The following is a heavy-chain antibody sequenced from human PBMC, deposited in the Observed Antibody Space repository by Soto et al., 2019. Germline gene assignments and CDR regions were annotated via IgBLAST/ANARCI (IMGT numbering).Heavy chain of an antibody. V-gene: IGHV3-23*01. CDR3: AKDSVSVPGTPFCP. J-gene: IGHJ5*02. CDR2: NRGTGSNT. Sequence: GGSLRLSCGAARFICSSYAMSWDRQAQGKGLEWVSANRGTGSNTYYADSGRGRFTISRDNPKKTVYLQMNRLRVEDTGLYYCAKDSVSVPGTPFCPWGQGIMVTVSS. D-gene: IGHD1-26*01. CDR1: RFICSSYA.